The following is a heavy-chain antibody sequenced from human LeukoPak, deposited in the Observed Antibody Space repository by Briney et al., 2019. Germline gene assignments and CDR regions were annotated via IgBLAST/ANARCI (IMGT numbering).Heavy chain of an antibody. CDR1: EFTFSSHA. CDR3: ARKAQTGSHSGPFDI. J-gene: IGHJ3*02. V-gene: IGHV3-48*04. D-gene: IGHD1-26*01. Sequence: GGSLRLSCAASEFTFSSHAMNWVRQAPGKGLEWISSISTDSLTIKYADFVSGQFTISRDNAEHLLFLQMNSLRAEDTAVYYCARKAQTGSHSGPFDIWGQGTLVTVSS. CDR2: ISTDSLTI.